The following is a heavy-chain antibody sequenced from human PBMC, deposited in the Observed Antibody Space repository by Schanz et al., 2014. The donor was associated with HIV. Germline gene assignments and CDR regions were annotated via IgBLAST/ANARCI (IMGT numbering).Heavy chain of an antibody. J-gene: IGHJ6*02. Sequence: VQLVESGGGLVQPGGSLRLSCAASGFTFSRYWMTWVRQAPGKGLEWVANIKEDGSEKYHADSVKGRFTISRDNAKNSLCLQMESLRAEDTAVYYCARDGGEVWGQGTTVTVSS. D-gene: IGHD3-16*01. CDR3: ARDGGEV. CDR1: GFTFSRYW. V-gene: IGHV3-7*01. CDR2: IKEDGSEK.